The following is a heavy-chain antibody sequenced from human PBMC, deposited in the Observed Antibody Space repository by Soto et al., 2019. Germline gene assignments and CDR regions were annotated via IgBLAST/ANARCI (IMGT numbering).Heavy chain of an antibody. CDR2: IWYDGSNK. D-gene: IGHD3-3*01. Sequence: PGGSLSLSCAASGFTFSTYGMHWVRQAPGKGLEWVAVIWYDGSNKYYADSVKGRFTISRDNSKNTLYLQMNSLRAEDTAVYYCAKHDFWTLYNTGLDSWGQGTLVTVSS. J-gene: IGHJ4*02. CDR3: AKHDFWTLYNTGLDS. V-gene: IGHV3-33*06. CDR1: GFTFSTYG.